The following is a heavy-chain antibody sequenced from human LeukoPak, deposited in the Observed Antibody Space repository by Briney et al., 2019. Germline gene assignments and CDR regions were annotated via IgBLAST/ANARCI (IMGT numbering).Heavy chain of an antibody. J-gene: IGHJ3*02. D-gene: IGHD6-19*01. V-gene: IGHV3-7*01. Sequence: PGGSLRLSCAASGFTVSSNYMSWVRQAPGKGLEWVASIKQDGSEKYYVDSVKGRFTISRDNAKNSLYLQMNSLRAEDTAVYYCARPGIAVADAFDIWGQGTMVTVSS. CDR1: GFTVSSNY. CDR3: ARPGIAVADAFDI. CDR2: IKQDGSEK.